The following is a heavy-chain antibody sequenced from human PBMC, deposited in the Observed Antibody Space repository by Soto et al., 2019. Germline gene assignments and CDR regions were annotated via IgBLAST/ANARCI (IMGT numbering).Heavy chain of an antibody. CDR2: IYYSGST. CDR3: AISSGYSRSFELDY. CDR1: GGSISSSSYY. Sequence: SETLSLTCTVSGGSISSSSYYWGWIRQPPGKGLEWIGSIYYSGSTYYNPSLKSRVTISVDTSKNQFSLKLSSVAAADTAVYYCAISSGYSRSFELDYWGQGPLVSVS. V-gene: IGHV4-39*07. D-gene: IGHD6-6*01. J-gene: IGHJ4*02.